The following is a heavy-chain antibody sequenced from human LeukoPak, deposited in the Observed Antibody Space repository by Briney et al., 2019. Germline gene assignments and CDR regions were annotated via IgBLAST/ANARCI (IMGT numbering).Heavy chain of an antibody. J-gene: IGHJ4*02. Sequence: ASVKVSFKASGYTFTNYYIHWGRQAPGQGLEWLGIINPSGGSTRYTQKFQGRVTMTRDTSTSTVYMELSSLRSEDTAVYYCARESDLAVAGTGFDNWGQGTLVTVSS. V-gene: IGHV1-46*01. CDR1: GYTFTNYY. CDR3: ARESDLAVAGTGFDN. CDR2: INPSGGST. D-gene: IGHD6-19*01.